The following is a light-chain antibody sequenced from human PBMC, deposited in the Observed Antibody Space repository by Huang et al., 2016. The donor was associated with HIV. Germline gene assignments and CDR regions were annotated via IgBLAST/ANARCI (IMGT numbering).Light chain of an antibody. CDR3: QQRSNWRIT. CDR2: DAS. Sequence: VLTQSPATLSLSPGERATLSCRASQSVSSYLAWYQQKPGQAPRRLIYDASSRATGIPARFSGSGSGTDFTLTISSREPEDFAVYYCQQRSNWRITFGGGTKVEIK. J-gene: IGKJ4*01. CDR1: QSVSSY. V-gene: IGKV3-11*01.